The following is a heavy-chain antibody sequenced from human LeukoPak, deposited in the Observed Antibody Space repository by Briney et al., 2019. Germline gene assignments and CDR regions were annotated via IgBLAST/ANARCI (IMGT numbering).Heavy chain of an antibody. V-gene: IGHV4-31*03. CDR2: IYYSGST. J-gene: IGHJ4*02. CDR1: GGSISSGGYY. CDR3: ARFDYYGSGSYYIFDY. Sequence: SETLSLTCTVSGGSISSGGYYWSWIRQHPGKGLEWIGYIYYSGSTYYNPSLKSRVTISVDTSKNQFSLKLSSVTAADTAVYYCARFDYYGSGSYYIFDYWGQGTLVTVSS. D-gene: IGHD3-10*01.